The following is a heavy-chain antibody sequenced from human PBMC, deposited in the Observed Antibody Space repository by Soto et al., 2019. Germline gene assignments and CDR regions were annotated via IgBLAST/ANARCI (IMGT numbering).Heavy chain of an antibody. J-gene: IGHJ4*02. D-gene: IGHD3-10*01. CDR2: IYYSGST. CDR1: GGSISSGGYY. V-gene: IGHV4-31*03. Sequence: QVQLQESGPGLVKPSQTLSLTCTVSGGSISSGGYYWSWIRQHPGKGLEWIGYIYYSGSTYYKPSLQSRVTISVDESKNQFSLKLSSVTAADTAVYYCARVVLRFGKPHYFDSWGQGTLVTVSS. CDR3: ARVVLRFGKPHYFDS.